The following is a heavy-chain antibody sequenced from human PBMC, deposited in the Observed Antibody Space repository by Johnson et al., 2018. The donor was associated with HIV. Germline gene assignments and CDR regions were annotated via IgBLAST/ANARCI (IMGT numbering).Heavy chain of an antibody. J-gene: IGHJ3*02. CDR3: AREYSSHGFDI. V-gene: IGHV3-13*01. CDR2: IGTAGDT. Sequence: EVQLVESGGGLVQPGGSLRLSCAASGFTFSSYDMHWVRQATGKGLEWVSAIGTAGDTYYPGSVKGRFTISRENAKNSLYLQMNSLRAGDTAVYYCAREYSSHGFDIWGQGTMVTVSS. D-gene: IGHD6-19*01. CDR1: GFTFSSYD.